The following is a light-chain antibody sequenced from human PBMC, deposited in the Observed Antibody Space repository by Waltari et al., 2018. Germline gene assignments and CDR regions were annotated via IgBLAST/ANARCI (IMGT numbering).Light chain of an antibody. CDR2: TAS. CDR3: QQSHSFPFT. CDR1: QRIRNY. J-gene: IGKJ5*01. Sequence: DIQMTQSPSSLSASVGAGVTITCQTSQRIRNYLNWYQQKPGKAPNLLIYTASTLQSGVPSRFSGSGSGTDFTLTINNLQPEDFATYYCQQSHSFPFTFGQGTRVEI. V-gene: IGKV1-39*01.